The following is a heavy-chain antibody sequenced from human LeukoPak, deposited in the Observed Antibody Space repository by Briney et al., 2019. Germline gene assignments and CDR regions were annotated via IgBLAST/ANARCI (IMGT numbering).Heavy chain of an antibody. CDR3: ARDYTGYFP. J-gene: IGHJ5*02. CDR1: GFTFSSYW. CDR2: IKTDESEK. D-gene: IGHD3-9*01. Sequence: AGGSLRLSCEASGFTFSSYWMSWVRQAPGKGLEWVANIKTDESEKYYVDSVKGRFTISRDNAKNSLYLQMNSLRAEDTAVYYCARDYTGYFPWGQGTLVIVSS. V-gene: IGHV3-7*03.